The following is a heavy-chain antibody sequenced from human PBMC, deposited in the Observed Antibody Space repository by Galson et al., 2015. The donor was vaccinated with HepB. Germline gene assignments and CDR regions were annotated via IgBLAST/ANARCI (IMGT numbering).Heavy chain of an antibody. CDR1: GYTFTNYF. CDR2: INPSGGST. Sequence: SVKVSCKASGYTFTNYFIHWVRQAPGQGLEWMGIINPSGGSTTYAQKFQGRVTVTRDTSTSTVYMELSSLRSEDTAIYYCARDEEGAPVGTKGGVDYWGQGTLVTVSS. J-gene: IGHJ4*02. D-gene: IGHD6-13*01. V-gene: IGHV1-46*01. CDR3: ARDEEGAPVGTKGGVDY.